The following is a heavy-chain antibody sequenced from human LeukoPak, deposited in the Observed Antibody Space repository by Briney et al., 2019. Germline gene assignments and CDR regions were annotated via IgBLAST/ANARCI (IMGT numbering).Heavy chain of an antibody. CDR2: INKNGGST. CDR3: VKDEGGGSGRIYFDY. CDR1: GFTFTDYS. D-gene: IGHD3-10*01. J-gene: IGHJ4*02. V-gene: IGHV3-64D*06. Sequence: PGGSLRRSCSASGFTFTDYSMHWVRQAPGKGLECVSAINKNGGSTSYADSVKGRFTISRDNSKNTLYLQMSSLRAEDTAVYYCVKDEGGGSGRIYFDYWGQGTLVTVSS.